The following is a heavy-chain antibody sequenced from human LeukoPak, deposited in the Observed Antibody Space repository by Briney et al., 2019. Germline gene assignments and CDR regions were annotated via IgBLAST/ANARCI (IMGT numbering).Heavy chain of an antibody. Sequence: PSETLSLTCAVYGGSFSGYYWSWIRQPPGKGLEWIGEINHSGSTNYNPSLKSRVTISVDTSKNQFSLKLSSVTAAGTAVYYCARGDSSSKGVDYWGQGTLVTVSS. J-gene: IGHJ4*02. D-gene: IGHD6-6*01. CDR1: GGSFSGYY. CDR3: ARGDSSSKGVDY. V-gene: IGHV4-34*01. CDR2: INHSGST.